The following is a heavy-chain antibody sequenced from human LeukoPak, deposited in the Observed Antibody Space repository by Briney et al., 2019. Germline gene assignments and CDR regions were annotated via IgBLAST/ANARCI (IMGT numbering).Heavy chain of an antibody. CDR2: ISSSGNYI. Sequence: GGSLRLSCAGSKLTFSRYKMNWVRQAPGKGLEWVSSISSSGNYIDYADSVKGRFNISRDNANNSVYLQMDSLRVEDTAVYYCARLMVQGVTWGSPLDYWGQGILVTVSS. D-gene: IGHD3-10*01. CDR1: KLTFSRYK. CDR3: ARLMVQGVTWGSPLDY. J-gene: IGHJ4*02. V-gene: IGHV3-21*01.